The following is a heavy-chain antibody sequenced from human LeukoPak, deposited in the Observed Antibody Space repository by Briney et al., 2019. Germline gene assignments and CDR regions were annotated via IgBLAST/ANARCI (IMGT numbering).Heavy chain of an antibody. CDR2: IYYSGST. J-gene: IGHJ4*02. D-gene: IGHD3-10*01. CDR1: GGSISSGDYY. V-gene: IGHV4-30-4*01. Sequence: PSQTLSLTCTVSGGSISSGDYYWSWIRQPPGKGLEWIGYIYYSGSTYYNPSLKSRVTISVDTSKSQFSLKLSSVTAADTAVYYCARHYGSGSYFGYWGQGTLVTVSS. CDR3: ARHYGSGSYFGY.